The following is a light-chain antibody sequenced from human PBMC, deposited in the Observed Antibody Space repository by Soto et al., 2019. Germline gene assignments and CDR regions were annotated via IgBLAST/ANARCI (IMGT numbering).Light chain of an antibody. J-gene: IGLJ1*01. CDR1: SSDVGGYNY. Sequence: QSALTQPASVSGSPGQSITISCTGTSSDVGGYNYVSWYQQHPGKAPKLMIYEVSNRPSGVSNRFSGSKSGSTASLTISALQAEDEADYYCSSYTSSSTYVFGTGTKLTVL. V-gene: IGLV2-14*01. CDR2: EVS. CDR3: SSYTSSSTYV.